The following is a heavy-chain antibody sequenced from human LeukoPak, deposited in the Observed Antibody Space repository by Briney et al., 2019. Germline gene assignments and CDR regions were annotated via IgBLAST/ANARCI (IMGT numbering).Heavy chain of an antibody. CDR1: GGSISSYY. V-gene: IGHV4-59*05. CDR2: IYYSGST. CDR3: ARQEYYDYVWGSYRSYFDY. Sequence: PSETLSLTCTVSGGSISSYYWSWIRQPPGKGLEWIGSIYYSGSTYYNPSLKSRVTISVDTSKNQFSLKLSSVTAADTAVYYCARQEYYDYVWGSYRSYFDYWGQGTLVTVSS. D-gene: IGHD3-16*02. J-gene: IGHJ4*02.